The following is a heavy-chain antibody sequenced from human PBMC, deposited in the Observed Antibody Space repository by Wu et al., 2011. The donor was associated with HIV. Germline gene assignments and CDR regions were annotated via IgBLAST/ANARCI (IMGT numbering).Heavy chain of an antibody. CDR3: ARGNDDYWDNWFDP. CDR1: GYSFTDHH. J-gene: IGHJ5*02. CDR2: MNPNSGDT. Sequence: ELKKPGPSVKVSCEASGYSFTDHHIHWVRQAPGQGLEWMGWMNPNSGDTGYAQKFQGRVTITRSTSISTAYMELSSLRSEDTAVYYCARGNDDYWDNWFDPWGQGTLVTVSS. V-gene: IGHV1-8*03. D-gene: IGHD4/OR15-4a*01.